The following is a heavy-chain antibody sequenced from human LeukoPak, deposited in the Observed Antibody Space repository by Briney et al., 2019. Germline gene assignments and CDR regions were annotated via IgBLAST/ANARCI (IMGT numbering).Heavy chain of an antibody. V-gene: IGHV3-21*01. CDR2: ISSSSSYI. CDR3: ARDCRATSCFSLDY. CDR1: GFTFSSYS. J-gene: IGHJ4*02. D-gene: IGHD1-26*01. Sequence: AGGSLRLSCAASGFTFSSYSMNWVRQAPGKGLEWVSSISSSSSYIYYADSVKGRFTISRDNAKNSLYLQMNSPRAEDTAVYYCARDCRATSCFSLDYWGQGTLVTVS.